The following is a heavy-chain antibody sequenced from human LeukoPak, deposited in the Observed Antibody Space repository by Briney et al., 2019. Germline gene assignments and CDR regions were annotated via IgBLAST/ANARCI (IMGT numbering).Heavy chain of an antibody. CDR1: GFTFSSYA. D-gene: IGHD6-19*01. CDR3: AKDTASSGWYP. V-gene: IGHV3-23*01. Sequence: GGSLRLSCAASGFTFSSYAMSWVRQAPGKGLEWVSAISGGGGSTYYADSVKGRFTISRDNSKNTLYLQMSSLRAEDTAVYYCAKDTASSGWYPWGQGTLVTVSS. J-gene: IGHJ5*02. CDR2: ISGGGGST.